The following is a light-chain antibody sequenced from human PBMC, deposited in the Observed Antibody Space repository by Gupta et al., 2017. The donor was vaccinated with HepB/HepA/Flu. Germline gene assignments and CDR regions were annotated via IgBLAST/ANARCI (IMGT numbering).Light chain of an antibody. J-gene: IGLJ1*01. CDR3: TSYTSSSTPYV. V-gene: IGLV2-14*03. Sequence: QPALTQPASVSGPPGQSITTSCNGTSSNVGGYKYVSWYQQHPGKAPTLIIYDVSNRPSGVSNRFSGSKSGNTASLAISGLQAEDEADYYCTSYTSSSTPYVFGSGTKVTVL. CDR1: SSNVGGYKY. CDR2: DVS.